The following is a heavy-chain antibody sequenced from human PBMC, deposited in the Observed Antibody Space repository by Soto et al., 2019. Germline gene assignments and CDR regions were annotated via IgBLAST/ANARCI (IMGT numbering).Heavy chain of an antibody. Sequence: QVQLVQSGAEVKKPGSSVKVSCKASGGTFSSYAISWVRQAPGQGPEWMGGIIPIFGTANYAQKFQGRVTITADESTSTAYMELSSLRSEDTAVYYCARDSEQWLVPSYYYYYGMDVWGQGTTVTVSS. D-gene: IGHD6-19*01. CDR2: IIPIFGTA. CDR1: GGTFSSYA. CDR3: ARDSEQWLVPSYYYYYGMDV. V-gene: IGHV1-69*01. J-gene: IGHJ6*02.